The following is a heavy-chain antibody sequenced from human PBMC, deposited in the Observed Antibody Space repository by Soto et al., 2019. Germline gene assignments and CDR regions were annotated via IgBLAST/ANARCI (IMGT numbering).Heavy chain of an antibody. Sequence: GGSLRLSCAASGFTFSGYTMNWVRQAPGKGLECVSSITSGSSYIYYADSVKGRFTISRDNAKNSLYLQINSLRAEDTAMYYCARSSFDYWCPGTLVTVSS. CDR3: ARSSFDY. J-gene: IGHJ4*02. CDR2: ITSGSSYI. CDR1: GFTFSGYT. V-gene: IGHV3-21*01.